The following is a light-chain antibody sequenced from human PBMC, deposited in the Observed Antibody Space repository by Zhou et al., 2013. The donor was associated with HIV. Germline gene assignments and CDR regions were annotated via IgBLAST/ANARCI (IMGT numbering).Light chain of an antibody. Sequence: IVLTQSPGTLSLSPGERATLSCRASQSVSSNYVAWYQQKPGQAPRLLIYGASSRATGIPDRFSGSGSGTDFTLTISSLEPEDFAVYYCQQYGSSPYTFGQGTKLEIK. J-gene: IGKJ2*01. CDR2: GAS. CDR3: QQYGSSPYT. V-gene: IGKV3-20*01. CDR1: QSVSSNY.